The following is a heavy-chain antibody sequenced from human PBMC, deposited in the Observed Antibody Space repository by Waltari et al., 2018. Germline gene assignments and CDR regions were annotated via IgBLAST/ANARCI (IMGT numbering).Heavy chain of an antibody. CDR1: GYSISSGYY. D-gene: IGHD3-3*01. J-gene: IGHJ3*02. Sequence: QVQLQESGPGLVKPSETLSLPCAVSGYSISSGYYWAWIRQPPGKGLHWIGCIYHSRSTCNEPTDKRRVTISVETAKNQFSLKLGSVTAADTAVYYCARDDYDIWSGSNACEIWGQGTMVTVSS. CDR3: ARDDYDIWSGSNACEI. V-gene: IGHV4-38-2*02. CDR2: IYHSRST.